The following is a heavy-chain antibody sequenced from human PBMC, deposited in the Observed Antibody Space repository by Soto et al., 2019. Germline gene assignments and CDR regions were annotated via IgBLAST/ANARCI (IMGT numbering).Heavy chain of an antibody. CDR2: INAGNGNT. CDR3: ARAGNCTSTTCFSGWLDP. J-gene: IGHJ5*02. D-gene: IGHD2-2*01. CDR1: GYTFTSYA. Sequence: ASVKVSCKASGYTFTSYAMHWVRQAPGQRLEWMGWINAGNGNTKYSQKFQGRVTITRDTSASTAYMELSSLRSEDTAVYYCARAGNCTSTTCFSGWLDPWGPGTLVTAPQ. V-gene: IGHV1-3*01.